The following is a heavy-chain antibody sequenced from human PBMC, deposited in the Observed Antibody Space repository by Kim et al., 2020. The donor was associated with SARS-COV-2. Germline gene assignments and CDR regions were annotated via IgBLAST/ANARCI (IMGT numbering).Heavy chain of an antibody. D-gene: IGHD4-17*01. CDR2: INHSGST. CDR3: ARGSGTVTTFRWFDP. Sequence: SETLSLTCAVYGGSFSGYYWSWIRQPPGKGLEWIGEINHSGSTNYNPSLKSRVTISVDTSKNQFSLKLSSVTAADTAVYYCARGSGTVTTFRWFDPWGQGTLVTVSS. J-gene: IGHJ5*02. CDR1: GGSFSGYY. V-gene: IGHV4-34*01.